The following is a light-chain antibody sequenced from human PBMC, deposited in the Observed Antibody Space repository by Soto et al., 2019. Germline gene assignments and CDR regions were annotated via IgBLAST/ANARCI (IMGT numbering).Light chain of an antibody. V-gene: IGKV3-20*01. CDR1: QTVDNNY. J-gene: IGKJ4*01. Sequence: EIVLTQSPGTLSLSPGERATLSCRASQTVDNNYFAWYQQKPGQAPRLLIYDASTRATGIPNRFSGSGSGTDFTLTISRLEPEDFAVYYCHQYARSPRTFGGGTKVEIK. CDR3: HQYARSPRT. CDR2: DAS.